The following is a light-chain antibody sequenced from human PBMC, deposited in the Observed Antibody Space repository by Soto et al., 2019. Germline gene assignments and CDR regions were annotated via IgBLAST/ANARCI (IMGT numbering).Light chain of an antibody. J-gene: IGLJ3*02. Sequence: QSALTQPASVSGSPGQSITISCTGTSSDIGSQNFVSWHQQRPGKSPKFIIYGVTNRPSGVSNRFSGSKSGNTASLTISGLQADDEADHYCSSYSSSYTWVFGGGTKVTVL. V-gene: IGLV2-14*01. CDR1: SSDIGSQNF. CDR3: SSYSSSYTWV. CDR2: GVT.